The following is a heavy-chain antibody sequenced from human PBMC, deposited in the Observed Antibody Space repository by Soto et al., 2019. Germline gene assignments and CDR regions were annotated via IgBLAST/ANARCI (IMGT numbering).Heavy chain of an antibody. D-gene: IGHD1-26*01. CDR2: IKPSGGST. J-gene: IGHJ4*02. CDR1: GYTFTSYY. Sequence: QVQLVQSGAEVKKPGASVKVSCKASGYTFTSYYMHWVRQAPGQGLEWMGIIKPSGGSTSYAQKVQGRVTMTRDTSTSTVYMERSTLRSDDTAVYYCARAPPRLVGATTRGSFDYWGQGTLVTVSS. V-gene: IGHV1-46*01. CDR3: ARAPPRLVGATTRGSFDY.